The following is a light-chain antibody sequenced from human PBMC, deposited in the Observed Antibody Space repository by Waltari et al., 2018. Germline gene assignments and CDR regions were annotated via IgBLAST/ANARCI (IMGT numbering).Light chain of an antibody. V-gene: IGKV3-20*01. CDR3: QQFLTSRT. J-gene: IGKJ1*01. Sequence: EIVLTPSPGHLSLSPGERATLSCRASQSVSGSYLAWYQHISGQAPRLLIYGASTRATGIPDRFSGGGSGTDFTLTISRLEPEDFAVYYCQQFLTSRTFGQGTRVEIK. CDR1: QSVSGSY. CDR2: GAS.